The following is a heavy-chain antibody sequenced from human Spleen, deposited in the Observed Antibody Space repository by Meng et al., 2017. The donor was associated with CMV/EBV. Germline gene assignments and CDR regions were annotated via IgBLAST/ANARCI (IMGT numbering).Heavy chain of an antibody. CDR2: INHSGST. CDR3: ARDRFTMVRGVRGLFDY. Sequence: SETLSLTCAVYGGSFSGYYWSWIRQPPGKGLEWIGEINHSGSTNYNPSLKSRVTISVDTSKNQFSLKLSSVTAADTAVYYCARDRFTMVRGVRGLFDYWGQGTLVTVSS. J-gene: IGHJ4*02. D-gene: IGHD3-10*01. CDR1: GGSFSGYY. V-gene: IGHV4-34*01.